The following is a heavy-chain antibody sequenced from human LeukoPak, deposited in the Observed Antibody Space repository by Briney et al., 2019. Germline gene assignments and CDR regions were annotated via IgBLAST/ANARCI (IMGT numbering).Heavy chain of an antibody. CDR3: GIFMDVVPGSMS. J-gene: IGHJ4*02. CDR2: ISHGGIT. CDR1: DGSLINYY. V-gene: IGHV4-34*01. D-gene: IGHD2-2*01. Sequence: SETLSLTCGVYDGSLINYYCHWIRQAPGKGLEWIGEISHGGITKHNPSLKSRVTMSQDTSKRQFSLKMNSMTAADTGVYYCGIFMDVVPGSMSWGLGTLVTVPS.